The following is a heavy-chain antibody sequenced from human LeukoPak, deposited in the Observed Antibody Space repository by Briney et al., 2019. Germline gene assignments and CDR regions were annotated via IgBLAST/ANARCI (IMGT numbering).Heavy chain of an antibody. CDR3: ARGYCSSTGCYTPWAYEFDY. D-gene: IGHD2-2*02. V-gene: IGHV1-18*01. CDR1: GYTFTSYG. Sequence: GASVKVSCKASGYTFTSYGISWVRQAPGRGLEWMGWISAYNGNTNYAQKLQGRVTITTDTSTSTAYMELRSLRSDDTAVYYCARGYCSSTGCYTPWAYEFDYWGQGTLVTVSS. CDR2: ISAYNGNT. J-gene: IGHJ4*02.